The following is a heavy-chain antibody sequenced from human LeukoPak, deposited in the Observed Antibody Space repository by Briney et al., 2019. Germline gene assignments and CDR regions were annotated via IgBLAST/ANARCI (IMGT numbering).Heavy chain of an antibody. Sequence: SETLSLTCTVSGGSISSYYWSWIRQPPGKGLEWIGYIYYSGSTNYNPSLKSRVTISVDTSKNQFSLKLSSVTAADTAVHYCARDKVWFDPWGQGTLVTVSS. V-gene: IGHV4-59*13. CDR3: ARDKVWFDP. J-gene: IGHJ5*02. CDR2: IYYSGST. CDR1: GGSISSYY.